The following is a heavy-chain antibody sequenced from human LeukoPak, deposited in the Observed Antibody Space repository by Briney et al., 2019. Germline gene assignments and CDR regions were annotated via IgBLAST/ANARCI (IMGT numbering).Heavy chain of an antibody. Sequence: GGSLRLSCAASGFTFSSYSMNWVRQAPGKGLEWVSVIYSGGSTYYADSVKGRFTISRDNSKNTLYLQMNSLRAEDTAVYYCARGPSRNWDCSSTSFYGYFQHWGQGTLVTVSS. D-gene: IGHD2-2*01. CDR1: GFTFSSYS. CDR2: IYSGGST. J-gene: IGHJ1*01. V-gene: IGHV3-53*01. CDR3: ARGPSRNWDCSSTSFYGYFQH.